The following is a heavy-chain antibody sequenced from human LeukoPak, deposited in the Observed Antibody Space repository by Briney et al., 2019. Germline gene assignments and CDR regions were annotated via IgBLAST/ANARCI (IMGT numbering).Heavy chain of an antibody. CDR3: ARAIAAAGTPLFDY. CDR1: GGSISSYY. Sequence: SETLSLTCTVSGGSISSYYWSWIRQPPGKGLEWIGYIYYSGGTNYNPSLKSRVTISVDTSKNQFSLKLSSVTAADTAVYYCARAIAAAGTPLFDYWGQGTLVTVSS. V-gene: IGHV4-59*01. CDR2: IYYSGGT. D-gene: IGHD6-13*01. J-gene: IGHJ4*02.